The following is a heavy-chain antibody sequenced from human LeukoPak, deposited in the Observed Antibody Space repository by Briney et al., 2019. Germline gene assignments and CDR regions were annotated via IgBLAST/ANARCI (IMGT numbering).Heavy chain of an antibody. CDR2: ISSSGSTI. D-gene: IGHD6-13*01. CDR1: GFTFSSYE. CDR3: AREWGSSPGAFDI. Sequence: PGGSLRLSCAASGFTFSSYEMNWVRQAPGKGLEWVSYISSSGSTIYYADSVKGRFTISRDNAKNSLYLQMNSLRAEDTAVYYCAREWGSSPGAFDIWGQGTMVTVSS. J-gene: IGHJ3*02. V-gene: IGHV3-48*03.